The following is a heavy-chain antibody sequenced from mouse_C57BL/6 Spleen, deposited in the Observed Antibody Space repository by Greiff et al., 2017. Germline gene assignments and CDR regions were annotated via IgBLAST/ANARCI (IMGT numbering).Heavy chain of an antibody. Sequence: VQLQQPGAELVKPGASVKLSCKASGYTFTSYWMQWVKQRPGQGLEWIGEIDPSDSYTNYNQQFKGKATLTVDTSSSTAYMKLSSLTSEDSAVYYCARRNYDYYAMDYWGQGTSVTVSS. CDR2: IDPSDSYT. CDR3: ARRNYDYYAMDY. D-gene: IGHD2-1*01. V-gene: IGHV1-50*01. J-gene: IGHJ4*01. CDR1: GYTFTSYW.